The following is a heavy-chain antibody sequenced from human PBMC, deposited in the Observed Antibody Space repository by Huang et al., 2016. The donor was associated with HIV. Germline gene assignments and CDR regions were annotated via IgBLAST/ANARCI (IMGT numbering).Heavy chain of an antibody. CDR1: EFTFGDYA. V-gene: IGHV3-30*18. D-gene: IGHD6-13*01. CDR2: ISYDGNYK. J-gene: IGHJ5*02. CDR3: AKEIAVPGSRWFDP. Sequence: QVQLVESGGGVVQPGRSLRLSCAASEFTFGDYAMHWVRQAPGKGVEGLAVISYDGNYKNHADSVKGRFTISRDNSKNTLYLEMNSLRAEDTAVYFCAKEIAVPGSRWFDPWGQGTLVTVSS.